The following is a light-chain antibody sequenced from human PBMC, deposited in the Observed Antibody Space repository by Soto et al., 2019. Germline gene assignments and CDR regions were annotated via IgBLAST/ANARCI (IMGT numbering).Light chain of an antibody. CDR3: CSYAGTVAYV. J-gene: IGLJ1*01. CDR1: SSDIGAYNF. V-gene: IGLV2-14*03. Sequence: QSVLTQPASVSGSPGQSITISCTGTSSDIGAYNFVSWYQQHPGKAPKLMLYDVNMRPSGVSNRFSGSKSGVTASLTISGLQAEDEADYFCCSYAGTVAYVFGTGTKVTVL. CDR2: DVN.